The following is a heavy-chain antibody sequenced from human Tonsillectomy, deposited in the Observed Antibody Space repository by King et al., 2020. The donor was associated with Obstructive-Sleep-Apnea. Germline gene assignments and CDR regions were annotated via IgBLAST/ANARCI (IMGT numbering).Heavy chain of an antibody. D-gene: IGHD6-13*01. J-gene: IGHJ4*02. CDR3: ASRFGSSWRGFYFDY. CDR2: IYPGDSDT. V-gene: IGHV5-51*01. Sequence: VQLVESGAEVKKPGESLKISCKGSGYSFTSYWIGWVRQMPGKGLEWMGIIYPGDSDTRYSPSFQGQVTISADKSISTAYLQWSSLKASDTAMYYCASRFGSSWRGFYFDYWGQGTLVTVSS. CDR1: GYSFTSYW.